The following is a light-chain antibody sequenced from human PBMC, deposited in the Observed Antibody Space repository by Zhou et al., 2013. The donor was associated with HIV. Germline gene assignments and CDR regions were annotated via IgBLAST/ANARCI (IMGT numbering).Light chain of an antibody. Sequence: IVMMQSPVTLSVSPGERATLFCRASENIRSNLAWYQQKPGQAPRLFIYGASSRATGVPVRFSGSGSGTEFNLTISSLQPEDLAVYFCQQYKDWPPWTFGRGTKVEIK. V-gene: IGKV3-15*01. J-gene: IGKJ1*01. CDR1: ENIRSN. CDR3: QQYKDWPPWT. CDR2: GAS.